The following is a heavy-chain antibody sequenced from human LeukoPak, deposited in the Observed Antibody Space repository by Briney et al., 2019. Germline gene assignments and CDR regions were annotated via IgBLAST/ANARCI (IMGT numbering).Heavy chain of an antibody. CDR1: GYTFTSYD. Sequence: ASVKLSCKASGYTFTSYDITWVRQAPGQGLEWMGWMSPNSGNTGYAQKFQGRVTMTRNTSITTAYMELSSLTSEDTAVYYCARETTIPPYYFDYWGLGSQVTVSP. V-gene: IGHV1-8*01. J-gene: IGHJ4*02. CDR3: ARETTIPPYYFDY. D-gene: IGHD3-9*01. CDR2: MSPNSGNT.